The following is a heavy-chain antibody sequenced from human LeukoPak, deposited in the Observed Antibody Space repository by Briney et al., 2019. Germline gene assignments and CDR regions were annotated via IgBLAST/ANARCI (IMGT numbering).Heavy chain of an antibody. D-gene: IGHD3-22*01. V-gene: IGHV3-30*18. CDR1: GFTFSTCG. J-gene: IGHJ6*02. Sequence: PGGSLRLSCAASGFTFSTCGMHWVRQAPGKGLEWVAVISYDGSNEHYADSVKGRFTMSRDNSKNTLYLQTNSLRAEDTAVYYCAKGGLGSRFDSSAPGIYFGMDVWGQGTTVTVSS. CDR2: ISYDGSNE. CDR3: AKGGLGSRFDSSAPGIYFGMDV.